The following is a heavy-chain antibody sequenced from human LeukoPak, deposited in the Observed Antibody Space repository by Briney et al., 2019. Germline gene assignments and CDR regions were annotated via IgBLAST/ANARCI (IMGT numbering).Heavy chain of an antibody. CDR2: ISGGGGST. D-gene: IGHD5-18*01. CDR3: AKGRYSYTGSFDY. J-gene: IGHJ4*02. V-gene: IGHV3-23*01. CDR1: GFTVSSNY. Sequence: YPGGSLRLSCAASGFTVSSNYMSWVRQAPVKGLEWVSAISGGGGSTYYADSVKGRFTISRDNSKNTLYLQMNSLRAEDTAVYYCAKGRYSYTGSFDYWGQGTLVTVSS.